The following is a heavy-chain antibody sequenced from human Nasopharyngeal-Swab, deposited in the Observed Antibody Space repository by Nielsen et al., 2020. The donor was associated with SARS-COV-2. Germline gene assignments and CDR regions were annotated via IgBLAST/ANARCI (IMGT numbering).Heavy chain of an antibody. D-gene: IGHD2-2*01. CDR3: ARIEDCSSTSCYDYFDY. Sequence: WIRQPPGKGLKWIGEINHSGSTNYSPSLKSRVTISVDTSKNQFSLKLSSVTAADTAVYYCARIEDCSSTSCYDYFDYWGQGTLVTVSS. V-gene: IGHV4-34*01. CDR2: INHSGST. J-gene: IGHJ4*02.